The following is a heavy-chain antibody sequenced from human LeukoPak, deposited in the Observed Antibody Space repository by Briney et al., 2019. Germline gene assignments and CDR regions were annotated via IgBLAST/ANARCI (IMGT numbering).Heavy chain of an antibody. CDR3: ARHALIGGYYYYYYMDV. V-gene: IGHV4-59*04. CDR2: IFYSGST. J-gene: IGHJ6*03. D-gene: IGHD3-16*01. Sequence: SETLSLTCTVSGGSLSSYYWSWLRQPPGKGLEWIGNIFYSGSTYYSPSLKSRVTISVDTSKNQFSLKLSSVTAADTAVYYCARHALIGGYYYYYYMDVWGKGTTVTISS. CDR1: GGSLSSYY.